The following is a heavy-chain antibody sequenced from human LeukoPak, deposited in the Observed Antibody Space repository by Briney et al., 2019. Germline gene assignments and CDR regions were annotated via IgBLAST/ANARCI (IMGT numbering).Heavy chain of an antibody. Sequence: GGSLRLSCAASGFTVSSNYMSWVRQAPGKGLEWVSVIYSGGSTYYADSVKGRFTISRDNSKNTLYLQMNSLRAEDTAVYYCARDSSGYSYDGLCDPWGQGTLVTVSS. D-gene: IGHD5-18*01. CDR2: IYSGGST. J-gene: IGHJ5*02. CDR3: ARDSSGYSYDGLCDP. CDR1: GFTVSSNY. V-gene: IGHV3-66*01.